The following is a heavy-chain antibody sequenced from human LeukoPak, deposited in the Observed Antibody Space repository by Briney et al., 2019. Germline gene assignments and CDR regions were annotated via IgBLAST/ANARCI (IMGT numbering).Heavy chain of an antibody. V-gene: IGHV4-34*01. J-gene: IGHJ6*03. Sequence: SETLSLTCAVYGGSFSGYYWSWIRQPPGKGLEWIGEINHSGSTNYNPSLKSRVTISVDTSKNQFSLKLSSVTAADTAVYYCARVAGPIVVVTAGPYYMDVWGKGTTVIVSS. CDR1: GGSFSGYY. D-gene: IGHD2-21*02. CDR3: ARVAGPIVVVTAGPYYMDV. CDR2: INHSGST.